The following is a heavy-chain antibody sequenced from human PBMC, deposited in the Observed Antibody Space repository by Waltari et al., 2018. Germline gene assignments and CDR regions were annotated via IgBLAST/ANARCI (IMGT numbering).Heavy chain of an antibody. Sequence: EVQLVESGGGLVQPGGALRLSCAASGFRFSDFWMSWVRQAPEKGREGGATRNQEGSAKLYVDSVRGRFTVSRDNAKNSLFLQMNSLRAEDTAVYYCARVAWGLGQDNWGQGTLVTVSS. CDR2: RNQEGSAK. CDR1: GFRFSDFW. D-gene: IGHD3-16*01. J-gene: IGHJ4*02. V-gene: IGHV3-7*03. CDR3: ARVAWGLGQDN.